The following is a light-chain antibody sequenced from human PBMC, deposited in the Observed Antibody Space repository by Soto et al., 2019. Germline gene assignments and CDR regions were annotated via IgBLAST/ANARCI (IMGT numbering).Light chain of an antibody. CDR2: QVT. Sequence: QSALTQPASVSGSPGQSITISCTGTNSDLAIYNYVSWYQQQPGKAPKLMIYQVTNRPSGVSNRFSGSRSGNTASLTISGLQAEDEADYYCSSYTDSSNYVFGTGTKFTVL. CDR3: SSYTDSSNYV. V-gene: IGLV2-14*01. J-gene: IGLJ1*01. CDR1: NSDLAIYNY.